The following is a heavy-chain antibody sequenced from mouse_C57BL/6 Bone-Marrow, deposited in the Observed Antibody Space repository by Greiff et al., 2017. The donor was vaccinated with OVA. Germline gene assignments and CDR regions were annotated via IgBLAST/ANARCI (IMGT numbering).Heavy chain of an antibody. J-gene: IGHJ1*03. CDR1: GYTFTSYW. D-gene: IGHD2-1*01. CDR2: IDPSDSYT. CDR3: ARSEGNYAWYFDV. Sequence: VQLQQPGAELVKPGASVKLSCKASGYTFTSYWMQWVKQRPGQGLEWIGEIDPSDSYTNYNPKFKGKATLTVDTASSTAYMQLSSLTSEDSAVYYCARSEGNYAWYFDVWGTGTTVTVSS. V-gene: IGHV1-50*01.